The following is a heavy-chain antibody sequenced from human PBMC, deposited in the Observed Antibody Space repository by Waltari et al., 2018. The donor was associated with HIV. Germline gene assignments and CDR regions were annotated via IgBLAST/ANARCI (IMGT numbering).Heavy chain of an antibody. V-gene: IGHV3-23*01. CDR3: AKDPGMDV. CDR2: ISGSGGST. J-gene: IGHJ6*02. Sequence: EVQLLESGGGLVQPGGSLRTSCAAPALTFSRSTINGVRQAPGKGLEWVSGISGSGGSTYYADSVKGRLTISRDNSKSTVYLQMNSLRAEDTAIYYCAKDPGMDVWGQGTTVTVSS. CDR1: ALTFSRST.